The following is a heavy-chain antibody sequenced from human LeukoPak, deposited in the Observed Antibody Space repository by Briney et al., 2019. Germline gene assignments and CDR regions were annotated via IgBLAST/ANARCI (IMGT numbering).Heavy chain of an antibody. J-gene: IGHJ4*02. CDR3: VPYTGGQTGYFDY. CDR2: INHSGST. V-gene: IGHV4-34*01. D-gene: IGHD3-16*01. Sequence: SETLSLTCAVYGGSFSGYYWSWIRQPPGKGLEWIGEINHSGSTNYNPSLKSRVTISVDTSKNQFSLKLSSVTAADTAVYYCVPYTGGQTGYFDYWGQGTLVTVSS. CDR1: GGSFSGYY.